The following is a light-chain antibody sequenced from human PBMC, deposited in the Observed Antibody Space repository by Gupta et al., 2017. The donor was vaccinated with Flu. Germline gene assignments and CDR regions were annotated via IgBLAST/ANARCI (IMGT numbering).Light chain of an antibody. CDR2: SNV. CDR1: NSNIGRRT. J-gene: IGLJ1*01. V-gene: IGLV1-44*01. Sequence: QSVLTQPPSVSETPGQRVTIACSGTNSNIGRRTVSWYQHLPGTAPKLLIYSNVQRASGVPDRLSGSKSGTSASLAISGLQSEDEADYYCAAWDDSLNGLVFGRGTKVTVL. CDR3: AAWDDSLNGLV.